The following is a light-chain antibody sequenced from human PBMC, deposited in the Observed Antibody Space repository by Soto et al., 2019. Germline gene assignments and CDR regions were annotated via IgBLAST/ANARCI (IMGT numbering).Light chain of an antibody. J-gene: IGLJ2*01. V-gene: IGLV7-43*01. CDR1: TGAVTSGYY. Sequence: QTVVTQEPSQTVSPGGTVTLTCASSTGAVTSGYYPNWFQQKPGQAPRSLIDSTSNKHSWTPARFSGSLLGGKAALTLSGVQPEDEAEYYCLLYYGGAVVFGGGTKVTVL. CDR3: LLYYGGAVV. CDR2: STS.